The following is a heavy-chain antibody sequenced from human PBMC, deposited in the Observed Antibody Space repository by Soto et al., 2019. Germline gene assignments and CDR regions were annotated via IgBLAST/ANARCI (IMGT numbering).Heavy chain of an antibody. Sequence: GGSLRLSCAASGFTFSSYAMHWVRQAPGKGLEWVAVISYDGSNKYYADSVKGRFTISRDNSKNTLYLQMNSLRAEDTAVYYCARPLAGQVPPAPSAFDIWGQGTMVTVSS. J-gene: IGHJ3*02. CDR2: ISYDGSNK. V-gene: IGHV3-30-3*01. CDR1: GFTFSSYA. CDR3: ARPLAGQVPPAPSAFDI.